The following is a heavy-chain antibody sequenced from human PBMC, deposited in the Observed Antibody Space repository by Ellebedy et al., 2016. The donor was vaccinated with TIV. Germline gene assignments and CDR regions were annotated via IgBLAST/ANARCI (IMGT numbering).Heavy chain of an antibody. V-gene: IGHV4-34*01. D-gene: IGHD4-23*01. CDR2: INHSGST. Sequence: MPGGSLRLSCAAHGGSFSGYYWSWIRQPPGKGLEWIGEINHSGSTNYNPSLKSRVTISVDTSKNQFSLKLSSVTAADTAVYYCARDIGGGNSDYWGQGTLVTVSS. J-gene: IGHJ4*02. CDR1: GGSFSGYY. CDR3: ARDIGGGNSDY.